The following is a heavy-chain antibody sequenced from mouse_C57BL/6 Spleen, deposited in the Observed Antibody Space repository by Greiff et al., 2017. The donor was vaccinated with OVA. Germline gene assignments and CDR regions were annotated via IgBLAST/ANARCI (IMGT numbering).Heavy chain of an antibody. CDR1: GYTFTSYW. Sequence: QVQLKQPGAELVKPGASVKLSCKASGYTFTSYWMHWVKQRPGQGLEWIGMIHPNSGSTNYNEKFKSKATLTVDKSSSTAYMQLSSLTSEDSAVYYCARQLSGGWFAYWGQGTLVTVSA. J-gene: IGHJ3*01. V-gene: IGHV1-64*01. CDR3: ARQLSGGWFAY. CDR2: IHPNSGST. D-gene: IGHD3-1*01.